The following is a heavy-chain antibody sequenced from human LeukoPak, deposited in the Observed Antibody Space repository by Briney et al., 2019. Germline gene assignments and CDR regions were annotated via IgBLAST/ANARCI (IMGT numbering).Heavy chain of an antibody. J-gene: IGHJ3*02. V-gene: IGHV1-2*02. CDR2: INPNSGGT. Sequence: ASVKVSCKASGYTFTGYYMHWVRQAPGQGLEWMGWINPNSGGTNYAQKFQGRVTMTRDTSISTAYMELSRLRSDDTAVYYCAREEHGGNYPTFPFDDAFDIWGQGTMVTVSS. D-gene: IGHD4-23*01. CDR3: AREEHGGNYPTFPFDDAFDI. CDR1: GYTFTGYY.